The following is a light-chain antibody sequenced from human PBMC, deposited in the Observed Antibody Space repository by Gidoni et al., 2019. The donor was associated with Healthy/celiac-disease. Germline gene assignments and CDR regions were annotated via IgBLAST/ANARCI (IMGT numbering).Light chain of an antibody. J-gene: IGKJ4*01. V-gene: IGKV1-9*01. CDR2: AAS. CDR3: QQLNSYLT. CDR1: QGISSY. Sequence: DIQLTQSPSFLSASVGDRVTITCRASQGISSYLAWYQQKPGKAPKLLIYAASTLQSGVPSRFSGSGSGKEFTLTISSLQPEDFATYYCQQLNSYLTFGGGTKVEIK.